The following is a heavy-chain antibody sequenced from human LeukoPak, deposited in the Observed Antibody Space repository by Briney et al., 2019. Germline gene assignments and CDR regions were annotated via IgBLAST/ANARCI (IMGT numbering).Heavy chain of an antibody. J-gene: IGHJ4*02. CDR2: INHSGST. V-gene: IGHV4-34*01. CDR3: ARVGRALVRGFDY. CDR1: GGSFSGYY. Sequence: PSETLSLTCAVYGGSFSGYYWSWIRQPPGKGLEWIGEINHSGSTNYNPSLKSRVTISVDTSKNQFSLKLSSVTAADTAVYYCARVGRALVRGFDYWGQGTLVTVSS. D-gene: IGHD3-10*01.